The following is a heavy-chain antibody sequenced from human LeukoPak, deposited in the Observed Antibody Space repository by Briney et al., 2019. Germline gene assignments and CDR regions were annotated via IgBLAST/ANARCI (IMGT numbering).Heavy chain of an antibody. CDR1: GFTVSTDY. V-gene: IGHV3-66*02. Sequence: GGSLRLSCAASGFTVSTDYMSWVRQAPGKGLERVSVIYSGGSTYYAGSVKGRFTISRDNSKNTLYLQMNSLRTEDTAIYYCARDGNSYSFAYWGQGSLVTVSS. J-gene: IGHJ4*02. D-gene: IGHD3-10*01. CDR3: ARDGNSYSFAY. CDR2: IYSGGST.